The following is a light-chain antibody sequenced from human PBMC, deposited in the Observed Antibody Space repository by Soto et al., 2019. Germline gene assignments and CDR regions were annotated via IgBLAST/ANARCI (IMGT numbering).Light chain of an antibody. Sequence: QSVLTQPPSASGSPGRSVTISCTGTSSDIGGSNHVSWYLQHPGKAPKLIIYDISERPSGVPYRFSGSKSGNTASLTVSGLQAEDEADYYCSSYSGNDNCVFGTGTKVTVL. J-gene: IGLJ1*01. V-gene: IGLV2-8*01. CDR3: SSYSGNDNCV. CDR2: DIS. CDR1: SSDIGGSNH.